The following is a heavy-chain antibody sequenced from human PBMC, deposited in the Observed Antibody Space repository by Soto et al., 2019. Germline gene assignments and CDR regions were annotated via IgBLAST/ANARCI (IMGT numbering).Heavy chain of an antibody. CDR2: IYYGGSI. V-gene: IGHV4-59*01. CDR3: ARGGGVYYFDY. J-gene: IGHJ4*02. D-gene: IGHD2-8*02. Sequence: SETLSLTCTVSGDSISSYYWTWIRQPPGKGLEWIDFIYYGGSINYNPSLKSRVTISVDTSKSQFSLKLSSVTAADTAVYYCARGGGVYYFDYWGQGTLVTVSS. CDR1: GDSISSYY.